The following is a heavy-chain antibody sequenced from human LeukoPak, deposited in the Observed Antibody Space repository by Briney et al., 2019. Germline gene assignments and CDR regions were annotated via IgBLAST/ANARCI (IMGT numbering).Heavy chain of an antibody. V-gene: IGHV3-48*01. Sequence: PGGSLRLSCAASGFTFSSYSMNWVCQAPGKGLEWVSYISSSNSTIYYADSVKGRFTISRDNARNSLYLQMNSLRAEDTAVYYCARDNVRFSDAFDIWGQGTMVTVSS. CDR1: GFTFSSYS. J-gene: IGHJ3*02. D-gene: IGHD3-3*01. CDR3: ARDNVRFSDAFDI. CDR2: ISSSNSTI.